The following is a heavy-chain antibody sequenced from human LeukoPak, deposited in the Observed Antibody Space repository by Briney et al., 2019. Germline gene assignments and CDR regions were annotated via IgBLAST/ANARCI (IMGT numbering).Heavy chain of an antibody. V-gene: IGHV1-3*01. CDR3: ARGRITIFGVVLRTFDY. Sequence: ASVKVSRKASGYTFTSYAMHWVRQAPGQRLEWMGWINAGNGNTKYSQKFQGRVTITRDTSASTAYMELSSLRSKDTAVYYCARGRITIFGVVLRTFDYWGQGTLVTVSS. CDR2: INAGNGNT. D-gene: IGHD3-3*01. J-gene: IGHJ4*02. CDR1: GYTFTSYA.